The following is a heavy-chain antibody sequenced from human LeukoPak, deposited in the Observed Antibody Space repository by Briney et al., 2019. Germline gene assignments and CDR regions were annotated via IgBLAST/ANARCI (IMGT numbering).Heavy chain of an antibody. CDR2: ISLTGET. V-gene: IGHV4-4*02. J-gene: IGHJ4*02. CDR1: GGSISSTNW. Sequence: SETLSLTCGVSGGSISSTNWWSWVRQPPGQGLEWIGEISLTGETNYNPSLNGRVTMSLDESRNQLSLDLTSVTAADTAIYYCGKTDNPIDYWGPGSLVTVSS. CDR3: GKTDNPIDY.